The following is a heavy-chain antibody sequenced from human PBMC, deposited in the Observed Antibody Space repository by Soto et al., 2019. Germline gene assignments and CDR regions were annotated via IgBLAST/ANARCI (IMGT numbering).Heavy chain of an antibody. CDR3: ARDGAGDGYKPVGYYFDY. CDR2: ISYDGSNK. J-gene: IGHJ4*02. D-gene: IGHD5-12*01. CDR1: GFTFSSYA. V-gene: IGHV3-30-3*01. Sequence: QVQLVESGGGVVQPGRSLRLSCAASGFTFSSYAMHWVRQAPGKGLEWVAVISYDGSNKYYADSVKGRFTISRDNSKNTLYLQMNSLRAEETAVYYCARDGAGDGYKPVGYYFDYWGQGTLVTVSS.